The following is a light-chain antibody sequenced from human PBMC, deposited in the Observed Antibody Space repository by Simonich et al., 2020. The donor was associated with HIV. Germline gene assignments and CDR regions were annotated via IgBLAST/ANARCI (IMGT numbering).Light chain of an antibody. J-gene: IGLJ3*02. V-gene: IGLV2-14*03. CDR2: DVS. CDR3: SSYTSSSTRGV. CDR1: SSDVGGYNY. Sequence: HSALTQPASVSGSPGQSITISCTGTSSDVGGYNYVCWYQQNPGKAPKLMIYDVSNRPSGVSNRFSGSKSDNTAFLTISGLQAEDEADYYCSSYTSSSTRGVFGGGTKLTVL.